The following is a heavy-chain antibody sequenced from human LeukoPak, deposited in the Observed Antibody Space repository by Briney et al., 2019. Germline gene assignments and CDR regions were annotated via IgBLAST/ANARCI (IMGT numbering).Heavy chain of an antibody. CDR2: IYYSGST. CDR1: GGSISSGGYY. D-gene: IGHD6-13*01. V-gene: IGHV4-31*03. Sequence: KSSQTLSLTRTVSGGSISSGGYYWSWIRQHPWKGLEWIGYIYYSGSTYYNPSLKSRVTISVDTSKNQFSLKLSSVTAADTAVYYCARGGSPHTGYSSSWYYFDYWGQGTLVTVSS. J-gene: IGHJ4*02. CDR3: ARGGSPHTGYSSSWYYFDY.